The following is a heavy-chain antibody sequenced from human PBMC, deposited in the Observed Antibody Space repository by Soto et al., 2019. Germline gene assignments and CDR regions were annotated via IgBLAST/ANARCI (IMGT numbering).Heavy chain of an antibody. V-gene: IGHV1-18*01. CDR3: ARGRYGDY. CDR1: GYAFTTYG. D-gene: IGHD1-1*01. J-gene: IGHJ4*02. Sequence: QVHLVQSGAEVKKPGASVKVSCKGSGYAFTTYGITWVRQAPGQGLEWMGWISAHNGNTNYAQKPQGRVTVTRDTSTSTAYMALRSVRSDDTAVYYCARGRYGDYWGQGALVTVSS. CDR2: ISAHNGNT.